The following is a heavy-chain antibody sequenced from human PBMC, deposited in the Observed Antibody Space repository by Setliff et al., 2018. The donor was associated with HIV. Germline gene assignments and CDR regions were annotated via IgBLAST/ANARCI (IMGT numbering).Heavy chain of an antibody. CDR1: GFTFSSYS. Sequence: GGSLRLSCAASGFTFSSYSMNWVRQAPGKGLEWVSYISSSSSTIYYADSVKGRFTISRDNSKNTLYLEMSSLRPEDTAIYYCAKLLWFGESAFDIWGQGTMVTVSS. D-gene: IGHD3-10*01. J-gene: IGHJ3*02. V-gene: IGHV3-48*01. CDR2: ISSSSSTI. CDR3: AKLLWFGESAFDI.